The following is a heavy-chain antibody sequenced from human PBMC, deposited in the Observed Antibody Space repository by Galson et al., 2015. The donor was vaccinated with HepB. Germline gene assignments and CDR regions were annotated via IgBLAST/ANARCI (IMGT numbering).Heavy chain of an antibody. CDR3: AKGVGYGDYFDAFDI. CDR2: ISYGGSDK. V-gene: IGHV3-30*18. D-gene: IGHD4-17*01. CDR1: GFIFNSYG. J-gene: IGHJ3*02. Sequence: SLRLSCAASGFIFNSYGMHWVRQAPGKGLEWVALISYGGSDKYYADSVKGRFTISRDNSKNTLYLQMNSLRAEDTAVYYCAKGVGYGDYFDAFDIWGQGTMVTVSS.